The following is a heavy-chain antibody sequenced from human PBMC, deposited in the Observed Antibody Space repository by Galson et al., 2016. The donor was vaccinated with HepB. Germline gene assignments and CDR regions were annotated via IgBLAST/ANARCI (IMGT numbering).Heavy chain of an antibody. CDR3: ARHDYGDWSYYYNGVDI. V-gene: IGHV4-39*01. CDR1: GGSLSRSSYF. J-gene: IGHJ6*02. Sequence: SETLSLTCTVSGGSLSRSSYFWGWIRQPPGKGLEWIGSIYYRGTTNYNPSLKSRVTISVDTSENQFSLKLSSVTAADTAVYYCARHDYGDWSYYYNGVDIWGQGTTVTVSS. CDR2: IYYRGTT. D-gene: IGHD4-17*01.